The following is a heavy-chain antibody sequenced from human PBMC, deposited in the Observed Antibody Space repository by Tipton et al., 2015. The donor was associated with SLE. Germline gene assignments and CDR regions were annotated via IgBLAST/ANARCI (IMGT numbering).Heavy chain of an antibody. J-gene: IGHJ6*02. CDR2: IWYDGGNK. V-gene: IGHV3-30*18. CDR1: GFTFSSYG. CDR3: AKGPYYGGSSGADYYYYGMDV. D-gene: IGHD3-22*01. Sequence: SLRLSCAAPGFTFSSYGMHWVRQAPGKGLEWVAVIWYDGGNKYYADSVKGRFTISRDNSKNTLYLQVNSLRAEDTAVYYCAKGPYYGGSSGADYYYYGMDVWGQGTTVTVSS.